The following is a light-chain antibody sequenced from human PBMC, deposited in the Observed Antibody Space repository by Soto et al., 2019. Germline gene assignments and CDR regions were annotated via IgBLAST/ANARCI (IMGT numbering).Light chain of an antibody. CDR3: ISYGSTSTRYV. J-gene: IGLJ1*01. CDR2: EVS. Sequence: QSALTQPASVSGSPGQSITISCTGTSSDVGGYNYVSWYQQHPGKAPKLMIYEVSNRPSGVSNRFSGSKSGNTASLTISGLQAEDEADYFCISYGSTSTRYVFGTGTKVTVL. CDR1: SSDVGGYNY. V-gene: IGLV2-14*01.